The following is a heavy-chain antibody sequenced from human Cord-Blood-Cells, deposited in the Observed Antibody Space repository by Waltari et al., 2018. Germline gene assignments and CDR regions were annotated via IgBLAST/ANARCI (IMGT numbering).Heavy chain of an antibody. CDR2: ISGSGGST. J-gene: IGHJ6*03. D-gene: IGHD3-9*01. Sequence: EVQLLESGGGLVQPGGSLRLSCAASGFTFSSYAMSWVRQAPGKGLEWVSAISGSGGSTYRADSGKGRFTISRDNSKNTLYLQMNSLRAEDTAVYYCAKDGPTPDLYYDILTGILGDYYYMDVWGKGTTVTVSS. CDR1: GFTFSSYA. CDR3: AKDGPTPDLYYDILTGILGDYYYMDV. V-gene: IGHV3-23*01.